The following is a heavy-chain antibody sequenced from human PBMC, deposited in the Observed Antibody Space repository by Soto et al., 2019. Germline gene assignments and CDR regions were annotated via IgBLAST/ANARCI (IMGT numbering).Heavy chain of an antibody. CDR2: ISYDGSNK. CDR3: ARVGPYDYTVYGMDV. J-gene: IGHJ6*02. D-gene: IGHD4-4*01. Sequence: LSLSCAASGFTFSSYAMHWVRQAPGKGLEWVAVISYDGSNKYYADTVKGRFTISRDNSKNTLYLQMNSLRAEDTAVYYCARVGPYDYTVYGMDVWGQGTTVTVSS. V-gene: IGHV3-30-3*01. CDR1: GFTFSSYA.